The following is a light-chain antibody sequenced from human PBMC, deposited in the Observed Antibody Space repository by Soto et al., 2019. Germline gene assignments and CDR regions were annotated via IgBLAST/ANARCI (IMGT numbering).Light chain of an antibody. Sequence: VLAQSPGTLSLSPGARATLSCRASQSVTSNLAWYQQKPGQAPRLLIYGASTRATGIPARFSGIVSGTEFTLTISSLQSEDFAVYFCQQYNNWPPITFGQGTRLEI. CDR2: GAS. J-gene: IGKJ5*01. CDR3: QQYNNWPPIT. CDR1: QSVTSN. V-gene: IGKV3-15*01.